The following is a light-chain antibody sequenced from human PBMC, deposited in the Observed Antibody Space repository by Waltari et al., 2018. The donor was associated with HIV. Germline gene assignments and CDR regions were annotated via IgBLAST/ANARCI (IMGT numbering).Light chain of an antibody. V-gene: IGLV2-8*01. CDR1: SSDVGGYNY. CDR2: EIS. J-gene: IGLJ2*01. Sequence: QSALTQPPSASGSPGQSVTISCTGTSSDVGGYNYVSWYQQHPGKAPKLLIYEISQRPSGVPVRFSGSKSGYTASLTVSGLQADDEADYYCSSYAGSNNVLFGGGTKLTVL. CDR3: SSYAGSNNVL.